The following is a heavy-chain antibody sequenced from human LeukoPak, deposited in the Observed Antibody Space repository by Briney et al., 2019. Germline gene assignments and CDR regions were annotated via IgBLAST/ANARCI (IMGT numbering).Heavy chain of an antibody. J-gene: IGHJ3*02. V-gene: IGHV3-13*04. CDR1: GFTFSSYD. CDR2: IGTAGDT. CDR3: ARGRGWGTFDI. D-gene: IGHD3-10*01. Sequence: GGSLRLSCAASGFTFSSYDMHWVRQGTGKGLEWVSAIGTAGDTYYPGSVKGRFTTSRENAKNSLYLQMSSLRVGDTAVYYCARGRGWGTFDIWGQGTMVTVSS.